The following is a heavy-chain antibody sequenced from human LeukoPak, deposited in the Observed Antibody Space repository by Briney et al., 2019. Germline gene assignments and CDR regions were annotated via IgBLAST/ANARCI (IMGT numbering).Heavy chain of an antibody. Sequence: PGGSLRLSCAVSGFSFGSYSMNWVRQAPGKGLEWVSSITSSGSYINYADSVKGRFTTCRDNAKNSLYLQMNSLRAEDTAVYYCARKGYYDSGTFDIWGQGAMVTVSS. CDR3: ARKGYYDSGTFDI. J-gene: IGHJ3*02. D-gene: IGHD3-22*01. V-gene: IGHV3-21*01. CDR2: ITSSGSYI. CDR1: GFSFGSYS.